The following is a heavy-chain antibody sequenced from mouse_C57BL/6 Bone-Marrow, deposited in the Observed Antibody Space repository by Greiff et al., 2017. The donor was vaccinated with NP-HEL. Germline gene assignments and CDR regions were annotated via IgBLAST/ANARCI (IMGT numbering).Heavy chain of an antibody. CDR1: GYAFSSSW. D-gene: IGHD1-1*01. Sequence: VQLVESGPELVKPGASVKISCKASGYAFSSSWMNWVKQRPGKGLEWIGRIYPGDGGTNYNGKFKGKATLTADKSSSTAYMQLSSLTSEDSAVYFCATQYYGSNWYFDVWGTGTTVTVSS. CDR3: ATQYYGSNWYFDV. CDR2: IYPGDGGT. V-gene: IGHV1-82*01. J-gene: IGHJ1*03.